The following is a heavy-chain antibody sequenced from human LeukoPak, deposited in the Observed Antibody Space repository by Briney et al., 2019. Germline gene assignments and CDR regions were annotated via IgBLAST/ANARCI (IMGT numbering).Heavy chain of an antibody. J-gene: IGHJ4*02. V-gene: IGHV3-30-3*01. CDR1: GFTFSSYA. CDR3: ARDLSGRYSIDY. D-gene: IGHD1-26*01. Sequence: GRSLRLSCAASGFTFSSYAMHWVRQAPGKGLEWVAVISHDGSKNSYADSVKGRFTISRDNSKSTLYLQMNSLRAEDAAVYYCARDLSGRYSIDYWGQGTLVTVSS. CDR2: ISHDGSKN.